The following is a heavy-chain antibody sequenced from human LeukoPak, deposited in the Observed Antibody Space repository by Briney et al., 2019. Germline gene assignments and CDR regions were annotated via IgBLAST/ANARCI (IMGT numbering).Heavy chain of an antibody. CDR1: GFTFGSFA. CDR2: IFGSGSSP. J-gene: IGHJ4*02. CDR3: GKTTAGYSSGQKPAWPVDY. V-gene: IGHV3-23*01. Sequence: GGSLRLSCEASGFTFGSFAMYWVRQAPGKGLDWIAGIFGSGSSPHYADSVKGRFTISRDNSKNTVYLQINSLRAEDTAVYYCGKTTAGYSSGQKPAWPVDYWGQGTLVTVSS. D-gene: IGHD5-18*01.